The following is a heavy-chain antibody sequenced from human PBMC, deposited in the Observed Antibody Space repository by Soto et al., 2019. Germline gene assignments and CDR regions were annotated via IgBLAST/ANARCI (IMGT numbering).Heavy chain of an antibody. D-gene: IGHD3-10*01. V-gene: IGHV3-23*04. CDR3: ARDRLGFGDLDS. J-gene: IGHJ4*02. CDR1: GFTFNNHA. Sequence: EVHLAESGGRLVQPGGSLRLSCAASGFTFNNHAMTWVRQAPGKGLEWVATVSSGGGATYYADYVKGRFTVSRANSTNTVSLHMDSLRADDTARYYCARDRLGFGDLDSWGPGTLLTVSS. CDR2: VSSGGGAT.